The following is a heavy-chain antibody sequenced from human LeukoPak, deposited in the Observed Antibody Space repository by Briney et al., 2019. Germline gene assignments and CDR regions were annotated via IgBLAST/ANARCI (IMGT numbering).Heavy chain of an antibody. CDR1: GGSISSSSYY. J-gene: IGHJ4*02. CDR2: IYYSGST. CDR3: ARASSSWYVPPYYFDY. V-gene: IGHV4-39*07. Sequence: PSETLSLTCTVSGGSISSSSYYWGWIRQPPGKGLEWLGSIYYSGSTYYNPSLKSRVTISVDTSKNQFSLKLSSVTAADTAVYYCARASSSWYVPPYYFDYWGQGTLVTVSS. D-gene: IGHD6-13*01.